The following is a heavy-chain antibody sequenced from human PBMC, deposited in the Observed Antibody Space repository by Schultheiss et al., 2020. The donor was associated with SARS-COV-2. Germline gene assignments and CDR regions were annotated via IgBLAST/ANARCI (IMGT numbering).Heavy chain of an antibody. CDR3: ARQYYYDSSGYYSLGDY. CDR2: INPNSGGT. CDR1: GYTFTGYY. V-gene: IGHV1-2*02. Sequence: ASVKVSCKASGYTFTGYYMHWVRQAPGQGLEWMGWINPNSGGTNYAQKFQGRVTMTRDTSISTAYMELSRLRSDDTAVYYCARQYYYDSSGYYSLGDYWGQGTLVTVSS. D-gene: IGHD3-22*01. J-gene: IGHJ4*02.